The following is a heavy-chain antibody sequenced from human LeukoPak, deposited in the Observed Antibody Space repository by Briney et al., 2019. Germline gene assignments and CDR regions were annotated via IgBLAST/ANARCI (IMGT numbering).Heavy chain of an antibody. V-gene: IGHV3-74*01. J-gene: IGHJ4*02. Sequence: PGGSLRLSCAASGFTFSSYWMHWVRQAPGKGLVWVTRINGDGSITTYEDSVKGRFTISTDNAKNTLYLQMNSLRAEDTAVYYCARSDGSYGYWGQGTLVTVSS. CDR3: ARSDGSYGY. CDR1: GFTFSSYW. CDR2: INGDGSIT. D-gene: IGHD1-26*01.